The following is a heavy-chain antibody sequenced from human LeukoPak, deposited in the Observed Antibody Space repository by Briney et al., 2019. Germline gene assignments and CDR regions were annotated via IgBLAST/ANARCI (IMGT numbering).Heavy chain of an antibody. J-gene: IGHJ6*03. CDR2: INPNSGGT. Sequence: ASVKVSCKASGYTFTGYYMHWVRQAPGQGGERMGWINPNSGGTNYAQKFQGRVTMTRDTSISTAYMELSRLRSDDTAVYYCARGTLIGSSTSPRYYYYMDVWGKGTTVTVSS. CDR3: ARGTLIGSSTSPRYYYYMDV. CDR1: GYTFTGYY. D-gene: IGHD2-2*01. V-gene: IGHV1-2*02.